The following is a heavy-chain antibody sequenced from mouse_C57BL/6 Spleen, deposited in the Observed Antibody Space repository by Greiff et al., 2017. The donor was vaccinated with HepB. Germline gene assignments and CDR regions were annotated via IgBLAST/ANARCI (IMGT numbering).Heavy chain of an antibody. CDR3: AMGESGSSYGGFDY. CDR1: GYTFTSYG. J-gene: IGHJ2*01. V-gene: IGHV1-81*01. Sequence: VQLQQSGAELARPGASVKLSCKASGYTFTSYGISWVKQRTGQGLEWIGEIYPRSGNTYYNEKFKGKATLTADKSSSTAYMELRSLTSEDSAVYFCAMGESGSSYGGFDYWGQGTTLTVSS. D-gene: IGHD1-1*01. CDR2: IYPRSGNT.